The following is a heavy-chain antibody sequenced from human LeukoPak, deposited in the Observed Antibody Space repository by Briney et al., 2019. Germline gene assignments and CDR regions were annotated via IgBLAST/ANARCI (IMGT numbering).Heavy chain of an antibody. V-gene: IGHV3-30*04. J-gene: IGHJ6*02. CDR2: ISYDGSNK. D-gene: IGHD4-17*01. Sequence: PGRSLRLPCAASGFTFSSYAMHWVRQAPGKGLEWVAVISYDGSNKYYADSVKGRFTISRDNSKNTLYLQMNSLRAEDTAVYYCARANPDYGDRGHYYYGMDVWGQGTTVTVSS. CDR3: ARANPDYGDRGHYYYGMDV. CDR1: GFTFSSYA.